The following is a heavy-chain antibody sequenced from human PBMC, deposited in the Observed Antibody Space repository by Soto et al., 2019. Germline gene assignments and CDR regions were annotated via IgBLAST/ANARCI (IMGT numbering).Heavy chain of an antibody. Sequence: VQLVESGGGVVQPGRSLRLSCAASGFTFGDYAMSWVRQAPGKGLEWVGFIRSKAYGGTTEYAASVKGRFTISRDDSKSIAYLQMNSLKTEDTAVYYCTRVGFRGARFYYYGMDVWGQGTTVTVSS. CDR2: IRSKAYGGTT. J-gene: IGHJ6*02. D-gene: IGHD1-26*01. CDR3: TRVGFRGARFYYYGMDV. V-gene: IGHV3-49*04. CDR1: GFTFGDYA.